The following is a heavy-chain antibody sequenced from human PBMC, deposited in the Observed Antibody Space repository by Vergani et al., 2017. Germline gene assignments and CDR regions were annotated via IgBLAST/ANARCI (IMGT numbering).Heavy chain of an antibody. CDR1: GGSISSGGYY. J-gene: IGHJ4*02. D-gene: IGHD2-2*01. CDR3: ARGGYCSSTSCHPWGH. V-gene: IGHV4-30-4*08. Sequence: QVQLQESGPGLVKPSQTLSLTCTVSGGSISSGGYYWSWIRQPPGKGLEWIGYIYYSGSTYYNPSLKSRVTISVDTSKNQFSLKLSSVTAADTAVYYCARGGYCSSTSCHPWGHWGQGTLVTVSS. CDR2: IYYSGST.